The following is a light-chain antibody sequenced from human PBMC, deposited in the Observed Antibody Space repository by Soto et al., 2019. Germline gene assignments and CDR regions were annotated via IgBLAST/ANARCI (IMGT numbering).Light chain of an antibody. J-gene: IGKJ1*01. CDR3: QQYGSSPQT. CDR1: QSVSGSN. Sequence: EIVLTQSPGTLSLSPGIGATLSCRASQSVSGSNLAWYQQKPGQAPRLLIYGASSRTTGIPDRFSGSGSGTDFTLTITRLEPEDFAVYYCQQYGSSPQTFGQGTKVDIK. V-gene: IGKV3-20*01. CDR2: GAS.